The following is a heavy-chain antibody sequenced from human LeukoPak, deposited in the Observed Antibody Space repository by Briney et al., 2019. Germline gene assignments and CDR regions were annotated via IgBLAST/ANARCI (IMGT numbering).Heavy chain of an antibody. CDR3: ATNRVGGSGYGIDY. Sequence: ATVKISCKVSGCTFTDYYMHWVQQAPGKGLEWMGLVDPEDGETIYAEKFQGRVTITADTSTDTAYMELSSLRSEDTAVYYCATNRVGGSGYGIDYWGQGTLVTVSS. V-gene: IGHV1-69-2*01. J-gene: IGHJ4*02. CDR1: GCTFTDYY. CDR2: VDPEDGET. D-gene: IGHD3-22*01.